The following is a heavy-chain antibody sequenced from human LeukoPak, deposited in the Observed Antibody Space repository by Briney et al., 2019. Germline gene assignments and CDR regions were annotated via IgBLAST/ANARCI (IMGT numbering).Heavy chain of an antibody. V-gene: IGHV3-7*05. CDR2: IKQDGGQK. D-gene: IGHD6-6*01. CDR3: ARIGYSSSSLDY. J-gene: IGHJ4*02. CDR1: GFTFTNYW. Sequence: GSLRLSCAASGFTFTNYWMSWVRQAPGEGLEWVANIKQDGGQKYYMDSVKGRFTISRDNAKNSVYLQMNSLRLEDTAVYFCARIGYSSSSLDYWGQGILVTVSS.